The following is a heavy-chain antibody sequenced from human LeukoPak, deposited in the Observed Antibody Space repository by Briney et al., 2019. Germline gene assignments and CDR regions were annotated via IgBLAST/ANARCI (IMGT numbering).Heavy chain of an antibody. CDR1: GFTFSSYA. D-gene: IGHD3-16*01. CDR3: ARSPFTSDYYFDY. J-gene: IGHJ4*02. V-gene: IGHV3-30-3*01. CDR2: ISYDGGNK. Sequence: GGSLRLSCAASGFTFSSYAMHWVRQAPGKGLEWVAVISYDGGNKYYADSVKGRFTISRDNSKNTLYLQMNSLRAEDTAVYYCARSPFTSDYYFDYWGQGTLVTVSS.